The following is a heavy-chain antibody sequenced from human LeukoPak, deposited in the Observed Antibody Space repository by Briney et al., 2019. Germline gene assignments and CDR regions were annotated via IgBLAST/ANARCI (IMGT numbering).Heavy chain of an antibody. CDR1: GFTFSSYS. J-gene: IGHJ4*02. V-gene: IGHV3-49*04. D-gene: IGHD1-1*01. CDR2: IRSKAYGETA. CDR3: TRDRGAYNLCDY. Sequence: PGGSLRLSCAASGFTFSSYSMNWVRQAPGKGLEWVGFIRSKAYGETADYAASVKGRFTISRDDSKAIAYLQMNSLKTEDTAVYHCTRDRGAYNLCDYWGQGTLVTVSS.